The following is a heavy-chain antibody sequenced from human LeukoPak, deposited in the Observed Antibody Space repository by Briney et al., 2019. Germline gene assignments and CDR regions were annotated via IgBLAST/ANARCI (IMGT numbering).Heavy chain of an antibody. CDR1: GGSISSSSYY. V-gene: IGHV4-39*07. J-gene: IGHJ6*03. CDR2: IYYSGST. D-gene: IGHD3-10*01. Sequence: PSETLSLTCTVSGGSISSSSYYWGWIRQPPGKGLEWIGSIYYSGSTYYNPSLKSRVTISVDTSKNQFSLKLSSVTAADTAVYYCARLGRLYYYGSGSRYMDVWGKGTTVTIS. CDR3: ARLGRLYYYGSGSRYMDV.